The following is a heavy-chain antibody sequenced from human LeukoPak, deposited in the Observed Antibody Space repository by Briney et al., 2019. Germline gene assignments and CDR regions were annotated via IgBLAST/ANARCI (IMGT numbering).Heavy chain of an antibody. CDR2: FDPEDGET. CDR1: GGTFSSYA. D-gene: IGHD3-22*01. V-gene: IGHV1-24*01. J-gene: IGHJ4*02. Sequence: GASVKVSCKASGGTFSSYAISWVRQAPGQGLEWMGGFDPEDGETIYAQKFQGRVTMTEDTSTDTAYMELSSLRSEDTAVYCCATTHITMITTEPYWWFGWGQGTLVTVSS. CDR3: ATTHITMITTEPYWWFG.